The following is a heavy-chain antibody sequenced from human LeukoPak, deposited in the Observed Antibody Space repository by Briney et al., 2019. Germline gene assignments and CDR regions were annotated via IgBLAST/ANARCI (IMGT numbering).Heavy chain of an antibody. J-gene: IGHJ4*02. Sequence: PGGSLRLSCAASGFTFSSYAMSWVRQAPGKGLEWVSTISGSGDNTYYADSVKGRFTISRDNSKNTLYLQMNSLRAEDTAVYCCAKVTYGSGTYGAFDYWGQGTLVTVSS. CDR1: GFTFSSYA. CDR2: ISGSGDNT. CDR3: AKVTYGSGTYGAFDY. V-gene: IGHV3-23*01. D-gene: IGHD3-10*01.